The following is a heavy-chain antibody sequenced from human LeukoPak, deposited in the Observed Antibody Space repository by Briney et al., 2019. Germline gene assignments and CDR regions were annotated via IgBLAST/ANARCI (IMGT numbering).Heavy chain of an antibody. CDR2: ISGSGDST. D-gene: IGHD6-13*01. J-gene: IGHJ4*02. CDR1: GFTFSSYA. V-gene: IGHV3-23*01. CDR3: AKDDGIAAAGTTFDY. Sequence: GGSLRLSCAASGFTFSSYAMTWVRQAPGKGLEWVSAISGSGDSTYYADSVKGRFTTSRDNSKNTLYLQMNSLRAEDTVVYYCAKDDGIAAAGTTFDYWGQGTLVTVSS.